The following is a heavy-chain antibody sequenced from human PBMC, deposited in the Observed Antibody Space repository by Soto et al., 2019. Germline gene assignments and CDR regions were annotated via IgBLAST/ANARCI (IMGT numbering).Heavy chain of an antibody. J-gene: IGHJ4*02. CDR3: ASVDIVVVTAMLDY. CDR2: ISAYNGNT. Sequence: AAVMFSFKASVYTFTSYVISWLRQAPGQVLEWIGWISAYNGNTNYAQKLQGRVTMTTDTSTRTAYMELRSLRSDDTAVYYCASVDIVVVTAMLDYWGQGTLVPVSS. D-gene: IGHD2-21*02. CDR1: VYTFTSYV. V-gene: IGHV1-18*01.